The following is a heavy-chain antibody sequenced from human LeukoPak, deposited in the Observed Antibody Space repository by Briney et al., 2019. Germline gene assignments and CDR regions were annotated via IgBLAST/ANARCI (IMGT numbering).Heavy chain of an antibody. CDR2: IYHRGST. Sequence: SETLSLTCTVSGYSISNGYYWGWIRQPPGKGLEWVGSIYHRGSTNYNPSLKSRVTMAVDTSKNQFSLRLSSVTTADTAVYYCARDYDYVWGSYRPPFDYWGQGTLVTVSS. D-gene: IGHD3-16*02. V-gene: IGHV4-38-2*02. J-gene: IGHJ4*02. CDR3: ARDYDYVWGSYRPPFDY. CDR1: GYSISNGYY.